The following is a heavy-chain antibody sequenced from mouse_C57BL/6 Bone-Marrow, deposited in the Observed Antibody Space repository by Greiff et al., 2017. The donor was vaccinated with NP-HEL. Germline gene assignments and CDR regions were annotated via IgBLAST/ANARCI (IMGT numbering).Heavy chain of an antibody. CDR3: AGGYTVLFAY. J-gene: IGHJ3*01. CDR2: IWSGGST. Sequence: VQGVESGPGLVQPSQSLSITCTVSGFSLTSYGVHWVRQSPGKGLEWLGVIWSGGSTDYNAAFISRLSISKDNSKSQVFFKMNSLQADDTAIYYCAGGYTVLFAYWGQGTLVTVSA. V-gene: IGHV2-2*01. D-gene: IGHD2-2*01. CDR1: GFSLTSYG.